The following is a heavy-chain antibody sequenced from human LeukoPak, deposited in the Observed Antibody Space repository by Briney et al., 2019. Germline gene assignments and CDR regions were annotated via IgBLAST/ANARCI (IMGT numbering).Heavy chain of an antibody. Sequence: GASVKVSCKASGGTFSSYAISWVRQAPGQGLEWMGRIIPILGIANYAQKFQGRVTITADKSTSTAYMELSSLRSEDTAVYYCARERVDGDYDFDYWGQGTLVTVSS. CDR1: GGTFSSYA. J-gene: IGHJ4*02. CDR3: ARERVDGDYDFDY. D-gene: IGHD4-17*01. CDR2: IIPILGIA. V-gene: IGHV1-69*04.